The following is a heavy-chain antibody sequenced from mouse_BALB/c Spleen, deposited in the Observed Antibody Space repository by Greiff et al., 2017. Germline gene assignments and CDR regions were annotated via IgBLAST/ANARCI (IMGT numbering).Heavy chain of an antibody. V-gene: IGHV1-62-2*01. J-gene: IGHJ3*01. CDR3: ARHEDYRLFAY. D-gene: IGHD2-12*01. Sequence: VKLVESGAGLVKPGASVKLSCKASGYTFTEYIIHWVKQRSGQGLEWIGWFYPGSGSIKYNEKFKDKATLTADKSSSTVYMELSRLTSEDSAVYFCARHEDYRLFAYWGQGTLVTVSA. CDR1: GYTFTEYI. CDR2: FYPGSGSI.